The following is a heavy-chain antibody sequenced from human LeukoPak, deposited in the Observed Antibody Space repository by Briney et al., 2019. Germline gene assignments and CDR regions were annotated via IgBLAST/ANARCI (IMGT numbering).Heavy chain of an antibody. D-gene: IGHD6-19*01. Sequence: ASVKVSCKASGYTFTSYYMHWVRQAPGQGLEWMGIINPSGGSTSYAQKFQGRVTMTRDMSTSTVYMELSSLRSEDTAVYYCARDRGSGWFEPKIDYWGQGTLVTVSS. CDR3: ARDRGSGWFEPKIDY. CDR2: INPSGGST. J-gene: IGHJ4*02. V-gene: IGHV1-46*01. CDR1: GYTFTSYY.